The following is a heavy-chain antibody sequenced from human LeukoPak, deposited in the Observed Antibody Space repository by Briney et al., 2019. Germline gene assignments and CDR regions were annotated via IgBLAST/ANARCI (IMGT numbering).Heavy chain of an antibody. CDR2: IYYSGST. CDR1: GGSISSYY. CDR3: ARRRRGYCSGGSCSHWFDP. Sequence: SETLSLTCTVSGGSISSYYWSWIRQPPGKGLEWIGYIYYSGSTNYNPSLKSRVTISVDTSKNQFSLKLSSVTVADTAVYYCARRRRGYCSGGSCSHWFDPWGQGTLVTVSS. V-gene: IGHV4-59*08. J-gene: IGHJ5*02. D-gene: IGHD2-15*01.